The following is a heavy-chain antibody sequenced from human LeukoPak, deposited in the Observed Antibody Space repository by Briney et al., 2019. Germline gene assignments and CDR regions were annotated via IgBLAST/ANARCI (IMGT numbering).Heavy chain of an antibody. J-gene: IGHJ4*02. D-gene: IGHD3-3*01. CDR3: ALHYDFWSGYSDY. CDR1: GGSISSSSYY. CDR2: IYYSGST. Sequence: SETLSLTCTVSGGSISSSSYYWVWIRQPPGKGLEWIGSIYYSGSTYYNPSLKSRVTISVDTSKNQFSLKLSSVTAADTAVYYCALHYDFWSGYSDYWGQGTLVTVSS. V-gene: IGHV4-39*01.